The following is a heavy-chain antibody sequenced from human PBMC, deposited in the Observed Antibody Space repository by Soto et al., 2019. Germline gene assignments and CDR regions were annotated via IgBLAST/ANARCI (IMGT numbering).Heavy chain of an antibody. CDR3: ARAVVLTFTRFYDMDV. Sequence: QVQLVQSGAEVKTPGSSVKVSCKASGGTFSSYSINWVRQAPGQGLEWMGRLIPMFGTTDYAQRFQGRVTFPADESTRTASMEVTNLTSEDTAVYYCARAVVLTFTRFYDMDVWGQGTTVTVSS. CDR1: GGTFSSYS. D-gene: IGHD3-9*01. CDR2: LIPMFGTT. J-gene: IGHJ6*02. V-gene: IGHV1-69*18.